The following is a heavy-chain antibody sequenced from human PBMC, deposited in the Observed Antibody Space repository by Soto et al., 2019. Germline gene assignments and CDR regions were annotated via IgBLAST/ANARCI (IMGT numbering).Heavy chain of an antibody. CDR1: GGSISSYY. V-gene: IGHV4-59*01. CDR3: ARDRPKGSSWYIDY. D-gene: IGHD6-13*01. CDR2: IYYSGST. J-gene: IGHJ4*02. Sequence: SETLCLTCTVSGGSISSYYWSWIRQPPGKGLEWIGYIYYSGSTNYNPSLKSRVTISVDTSKNQFSLKLSSVTAADTAVYYCARDRPKGSSWYIDYWGQGTLVTVSS.